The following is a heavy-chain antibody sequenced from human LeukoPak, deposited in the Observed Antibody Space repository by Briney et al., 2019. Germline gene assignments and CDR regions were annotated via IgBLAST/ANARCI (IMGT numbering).Heavy chain of an antibody. D-gene: IGHD3-9*01. CDR3: ARGPHYDILTGDSRGGFDP. J-gene: IGHJ5*02. V-gene: IGHV4-34*01. CDR1: GGSFSGYY. Sequence: SETLSLTCAVSGGSFSGYYWSWIRQPPGQGLEWIGEINHSGSTNYNPSLTRRVTISVATSKNQFSLNLSPVTAAAAAVYFFARGPHYDILTGDSRGGFDPWGQGTLVTVSS. CDR2: INHSGST.